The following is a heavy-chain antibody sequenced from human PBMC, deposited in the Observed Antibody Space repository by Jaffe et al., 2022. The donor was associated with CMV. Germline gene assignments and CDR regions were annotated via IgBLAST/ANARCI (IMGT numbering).Heavy chain of an antibody. V-gene: IGHV3-33*08. CDR3: AREWASDSSSPGYFDY. CDR2: IWYDGSNK. D-gene: IGHD6-6*01. Sequence: QVQLVESGGGVVQPGRSLRLSCAASGFTFSSYGMHWVRQAPGKGLEWVAVIWYDGSNKYYADSVKGRFTISRDNSKNTLYLQMNSLRAEDTAVYYCAREWASDSSSPGYFDYWGQGTLVTVSS. J-gene: IGHJ4*02. CDR1: GFTFSSYG.